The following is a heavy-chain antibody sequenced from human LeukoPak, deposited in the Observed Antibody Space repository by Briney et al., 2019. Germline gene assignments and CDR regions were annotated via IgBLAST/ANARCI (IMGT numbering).Heavy chain of an antibody. J-gene: IGHJ4*02. Sequence: GSLRLSCAVSGFNFSSSYMSCVRQAPGKGLKWVSVIDREDRAYYADSEKGRFTISRDSSKNTLYLQINSLRAEDTAIYYCARDSITGATLAYWGQGTLVTVSS. CDR2: IDREDRA. CDR1: GFNFSSSY. D-gene: IGHD5-24*01. V-gene: IGHV3-53*01. CDR3: ARDSITGATLAY.